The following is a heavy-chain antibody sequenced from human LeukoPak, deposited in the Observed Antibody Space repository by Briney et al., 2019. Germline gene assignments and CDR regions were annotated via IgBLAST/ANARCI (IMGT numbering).Heavy chain of an antibody. CDR1: GGTFSSYA. CDR2: IIPILGIA. J-gene: IGHJ6*02. V-gene: IGHV1-69*04. CDR3: ARNSISSIAAVYYYYGMDV. D-gene: IGHD6-6*01. Sequence: SVKVSCKASGGTFSSYAISWVRQAPGQGLEWMGRIIPILGIANYAQKFQGRVTITADKSTSTAYMELSSLRSEDTAVYYCARNSISSIAAVYYYYGMDVWGQGTTVTVSS.